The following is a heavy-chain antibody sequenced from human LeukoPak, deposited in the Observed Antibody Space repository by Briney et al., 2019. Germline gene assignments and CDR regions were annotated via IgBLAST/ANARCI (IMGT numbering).Heavy chain of an antibody. CDR2: IYYSGST. V-gene: IGHV4-59*01. Sequence: PSETLSLTCTVSGGSNSSYYWSWIRQPPGKGLEWIGYIYYSGSTNYNPSLKSRVTISVDTSKNQFSLKLSSVTAADTAVYYCAMNYYFDYWGQGTLVTVSS. J-gene: IGHJ4*02. CDR1: GGSNSSYY. D-gene: IGHD1-7*01. CDR3: AMNYYFDY.